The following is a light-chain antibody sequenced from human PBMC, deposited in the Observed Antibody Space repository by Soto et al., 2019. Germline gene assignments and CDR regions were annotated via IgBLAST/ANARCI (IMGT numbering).Light chain of an antibody. CDR3: ISYKTDDTFL. V-gene: IGLV2-14*01. CDR2: EAT. Sequence: QSALTQPPSVSGSXXQSXXXXXXXTSXXIGXXXXVSXXQXLPGRXPXXIXFEATNRPSGVXNXFSGSKSGITASLTXXGLXADDEAEYFCISYKTDDTFLFGTGTKLTVL. J-gene: IGLJ1*01. CDR1: SXXIGXXXX.